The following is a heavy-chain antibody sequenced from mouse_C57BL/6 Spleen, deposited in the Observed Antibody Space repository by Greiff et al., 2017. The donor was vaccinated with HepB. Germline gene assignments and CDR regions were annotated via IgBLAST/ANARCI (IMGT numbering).Heavy chain of an antibody. CDR2: ISSGISTI. D-gene: IGHD2-3*01. V-gene: IGHV5-17*01. CDR1: GFTFSDYG. CDR3: ARGGLYDGYPWFAY. J-gene: IGHJ3*01. Sequence: EVQVVESGGGLVKPGGSLKLSCAASGFTFSDYGMHWVRQAPEKGLEWVAYISSGISTIYYADTVKGRFTISRDNAKNTLFLQMTSLRSEDTAMYYCARGGLYDGYPWFAYWGQGTLVTVSA.